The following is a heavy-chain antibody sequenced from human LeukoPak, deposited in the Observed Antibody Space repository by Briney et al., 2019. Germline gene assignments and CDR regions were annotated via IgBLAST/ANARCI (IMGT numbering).Heavy chain of an antibody. CDR3: ARGGDSSGYYGW. V-gene: IGHV1-69*04. Sequence: ASVKVSCKASGGTFSSYAISWVRQAPGQGLEWMGRIIPILGIANYAQKFQGRVTITADKSTSTAYMELSSLRSEDTAVYYCARGGDSSGYYGWRGQGTLVTVSS. CDR1: GGTFSSYA. J-gene: IGHJ4*02. CDR2: IIPILGIA. D-gene: IGHD3-22*01.